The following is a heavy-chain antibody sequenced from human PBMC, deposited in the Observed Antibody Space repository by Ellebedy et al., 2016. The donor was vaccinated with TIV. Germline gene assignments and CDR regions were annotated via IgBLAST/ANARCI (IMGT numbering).Heavy chain of an antibody. CDR1: GFTFSSYA. D-gene: IGHD6-13*01. J-gene: IGHJ3*02. CDR2: ISSSSSTI. Sequence: GESLKISCAASGFTFSSYAMNWVRQAPGKGLEWVSYISSSSSTIYYADSVKGRFTISRDNAKNSLYLQMNSLRAEDTAVYYCASSIAAAGTGGDAFDIWGQGTMVTLSS. V-gene: IGHV3-48*01. CDR3: ASSIAAAGTGGDAFDI.